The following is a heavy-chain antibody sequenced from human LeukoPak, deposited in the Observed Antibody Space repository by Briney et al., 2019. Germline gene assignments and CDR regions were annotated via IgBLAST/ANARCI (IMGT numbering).Heavy chain of an antibody. Sequence: GGSLRLSCVTSGFTFSNYGMHWVRQLPGKGLEWVAVISYDSEGNYHVDSVKGRFTISRDNSKNTLYLQMNSLRAEDTAVYYCAELGITMIGGVWGKGTTVTISS. J-gene: IGHJ6*04. CDR2: ISYDSEGN. D-gene: IGHD3-10*02. CDR1: GFTFSNYG. V-gene: IGHV3-30*18. CDR3: AELGITMIGGV.